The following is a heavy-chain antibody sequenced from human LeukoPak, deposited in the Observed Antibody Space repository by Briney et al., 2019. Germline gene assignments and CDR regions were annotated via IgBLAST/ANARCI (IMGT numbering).Heavy chain of an antibody. CDR1: GFTFSSYS. J-gene: IGHJ5*02. D-gene: IGHD3-3*01. V-gene: IGHV3-21*01. Sequence: GGSLRLSCAASGFTFSSYSMNWVRQAPAKGLEWVSSISSSSSYIYYADSVKGRFTISRDNAKNSLYLQMNSLRAEDTAVYYCARGTGTIFGVVIKRNWFDPWGQGTLVTVSS. CDR2: ISSSSSYI. CDR3: ARGTGTIFGVVIKRNWFDP.